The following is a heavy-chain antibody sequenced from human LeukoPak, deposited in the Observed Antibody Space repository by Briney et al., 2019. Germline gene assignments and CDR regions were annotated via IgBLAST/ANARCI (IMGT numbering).Heavy chain of an antibody. V-gene: IGHV3-33*01. CDR1: GFTFNSYG. Sequence: GGSLRLSCAASGFTFNSYGMHWVRQAPGKGLEWVAVIWYDQIKKYYADSVKGRFTLSRDNSKNTLYLQMNSLRIEDTAVYYCGRGSVGFGELNYWGQGTLVTVSS. D-gene: IGHD3-10*01. J-gene: IGHJ4*02. CDR3: GRGSVGFGELNY. CDR2: IWYDQIKK.